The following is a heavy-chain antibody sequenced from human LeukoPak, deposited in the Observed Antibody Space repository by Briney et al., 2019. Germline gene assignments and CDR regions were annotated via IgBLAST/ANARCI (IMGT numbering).Heavy chain of an antibody. Sequence: GGSLRLPCAPSGFTLKNYGVTGLRQAPGKGLEWVSAVSASGGITYYADSVKGRFTISRDNSKNTLYLQMNSLRAEDTAVYYCAKKFTSYVWGQRNTVTVSS. CDR1: GFTLKNYG. J-gene: IGHJ6*01. CDR2: VSASGGIT. V-gene: IGHV3-23*01. CDR3: AKKFTSYV.